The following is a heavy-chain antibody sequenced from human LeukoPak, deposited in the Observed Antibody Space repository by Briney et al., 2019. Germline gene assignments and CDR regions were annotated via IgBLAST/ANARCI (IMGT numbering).Heavy chain of an antibody. Sequence: PSETLSLTCTVSGGSISSSSYYWGWIRQPPGKGLEWIGSIYYSGSTYYNPSLKSRVTISVDTSKNQFSLKLSSVTAADTAVYYCARLIEYCSSTSCYPTWGQGTLVTVRS. CDR1: GGSISSSSYY. D-gene: IGHD2-2*01. J-gene: IGHJ5*02. V-gene: IGHV4-39*01. CDR3: ARLIEYCSSTSCYPT. CDR2: IYYSGST.